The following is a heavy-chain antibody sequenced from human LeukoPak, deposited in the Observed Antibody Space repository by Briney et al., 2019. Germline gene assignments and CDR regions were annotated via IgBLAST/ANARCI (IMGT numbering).Heavy chain of an antibody. V-gene: IGHV3-7*01. CDR3: AKGSCSSTTCLKTD. D-gene: IGHD2-2*01. CDR1: GFTFSSFW. CDR2: IKHDGSEK. J-gene: IGHJ4*02. Sequence: GGSLRLSCAASGFTFSSFWMNWVRQAPGKELEWVANIKHDGSEKYYVDSLKGRFTISRDNAKKSLYLQMNSLRAEDTSVYYCAKGSCSSTTCLKTDWGQGTLVTVSS.